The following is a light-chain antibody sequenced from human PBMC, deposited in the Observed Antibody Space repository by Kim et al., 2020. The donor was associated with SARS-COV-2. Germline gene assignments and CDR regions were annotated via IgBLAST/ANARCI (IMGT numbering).Light chain of an antibody. V-gene: IGLV3-21*04. Sequence: SYELTQPPSVSVAPGKTARITCGGNNIGSKSVYWYQQKPGQAPVLVIYYDSDRPSGIPERFSGSNSGNTATLTISRVEAGDEADYYCQVWDSSSPWVFGG. J-gene: IGLJ3*02. CDR1: NIGSKS. CDR2: YDS. CDR3: QVWDSSSPWV.